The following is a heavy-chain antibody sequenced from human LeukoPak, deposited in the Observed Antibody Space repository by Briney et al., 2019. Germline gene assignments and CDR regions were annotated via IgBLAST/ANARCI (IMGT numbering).Heavy chain of an antibody. CDR1: GYTLTELS. CDR3: ATEGPYSSWNYYYYGMDV. V-gene: IGHV1-24*01. J-gene: IGHJ6*02. Sequence: ASVKVSCKVSGYTLTELSMHWVRQAPGKGLEWMGGFDPEDGETIYAQKFQGRVTMTEDTSTDTAYMELSSLRSEDTAVYYCATEGPYSSWNYYYYGMDVWGQGTTVTVS. CDR2: FDPEDGET. D-gene: IGHD6-19*01.